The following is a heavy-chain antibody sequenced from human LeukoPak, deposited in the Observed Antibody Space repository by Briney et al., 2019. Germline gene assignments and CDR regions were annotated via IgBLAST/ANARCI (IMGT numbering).Heavy chain of an antibody. Sequence: GASVKVSCKASGGTFSSYAISWVRQAPGQGLEWMGRIIPILGIANYAQKFQGRVTITADKSTSTAYMELSSLRSEDTAVYYCAGRFGELSMYYFDYWGQGTLVTVSS. CDR2: IIPILGIA. CDR1: GGTFSSYA. CDR3: AGRFGELSMYYFDY. J-gene: IGHJ4*02. V-gene: IGHV1-69*04. D-gene: IGHD3-10*01.